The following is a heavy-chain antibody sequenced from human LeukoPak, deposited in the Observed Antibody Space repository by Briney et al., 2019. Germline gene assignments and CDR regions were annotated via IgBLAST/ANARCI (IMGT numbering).Heavy chain of an antibody. V-gene: IGHV1-69*04. Sequence: SVKVSCKASGGTFSSYAISWVRQAPGQGLEWMGRIIPILGIANYAQKFQGRVTITADKSTSTAYMELSSLRSEDTAVYYCARDVHNYYDSSDDAFDIWGQGTMVTVSS. CDR1: GGTFSSYA. CDR2: IIPILGIA. J-gene: IGHJ3*02. CDR3: ARDVHNYYDSSDDAFDI. D-gene: IGHD3-22*01.